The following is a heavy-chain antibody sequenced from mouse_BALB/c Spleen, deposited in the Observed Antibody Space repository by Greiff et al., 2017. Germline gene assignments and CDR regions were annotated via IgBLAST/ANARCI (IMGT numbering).Heavy chain of an antibody. CDR1: GFNIKDTY. CDR3: ARDGNYDAMDY. V-gene: IGHV14-3*02. D-gene: IGHD2-1*01. CDR2: IDPANGNT. Sequence: DVQLQESGAELVKPGASVKLSCTASGFNIKDTYMHWVKQRPEQGLEWIGRIDPANGNTKYDPKFQGKATITADTSSNTAYLQLSSLTSEDTAVYYCARDGNYDAMDYWGQGTSVTVSS. J-gene: IGHJ4*01.